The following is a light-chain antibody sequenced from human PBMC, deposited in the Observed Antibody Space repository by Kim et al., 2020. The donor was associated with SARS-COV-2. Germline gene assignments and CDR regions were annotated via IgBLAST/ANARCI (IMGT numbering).Light chain of an antibody. V-gene: IGLV2-14*03. CDR1: SSDVGAYNY. Sequence: GQSITISCTGTSSDVGAYNYVSWYQHHPGKAPKLMIYDVSARPSGVSNRFSGSKSGNTASLTISGLQAEDESDYYCSSHTTTSTWVFGGGTKVTVL. CDR3: SSHTTTSTWV. J-gene: IGLJ3*02. CDR2: DVS.